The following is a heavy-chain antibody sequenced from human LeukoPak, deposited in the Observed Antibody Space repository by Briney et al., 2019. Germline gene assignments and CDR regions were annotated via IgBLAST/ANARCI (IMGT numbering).Heavy chain of an antibody. V-gene: IGHV3-30*04. CDR2: ISYDGSNK. CDR3: ARGARYYDIYYYYGMDV. Sequence: GGSLRLSCAASGLTFSSYAMHWVRQAPGKGLEWVAVISYDGSNKYYADSVKGRLTISRDNSKNTLYLQMNSLRAEDTAVYYCARGARYYDIYYYYGMDVWGQGTTVTVSS. J-gene: IGHJ6*02. D-gene: IGHD3-9*01. CDR1: GLTFSSYA.